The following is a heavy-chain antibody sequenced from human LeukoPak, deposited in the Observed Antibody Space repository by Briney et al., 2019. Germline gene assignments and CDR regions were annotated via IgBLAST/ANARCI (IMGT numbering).Heavy chain of an antibody. J-gene: IGHJ4*02. CDR1: GGSIRSYY. Sequence: PSETLSLTCTVSGGSIRSYYWSWIRQPPGKALEWIGHIFFTGSTTYTPSLKTRLTISLDTSKNQFSLKLSAVTAADTAVYYCARHGGFETYPLGYWGQGTLVTASS. D-gene: IGHD3-10*01. CDR3: ARHGGFETYPLGY. CDR2: IFFTGST. V-gene: IGHV4-59*08.